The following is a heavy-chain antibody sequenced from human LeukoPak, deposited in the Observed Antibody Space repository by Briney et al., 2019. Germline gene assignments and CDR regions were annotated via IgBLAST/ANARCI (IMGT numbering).Heavy chain of an antibody. CDR2: INHSGST. D-gene: IGHD3-10*01. J-gene: IGHJ5*02. CDR1: GGSFSGYY. V-gene: IGHV4-34*01. Sequence: SETLSLTCAVYGGSFSGYYWSWIRQPPGKGLEWIGEINHSGSTNYNPSLKSRVTISVDTSKNQFSLKLSSVTAADTAVYYCARGLGHYGSGSYYTPWGQGNLVTVSS. CDR3: ARGLGHYGSGSYYTP.